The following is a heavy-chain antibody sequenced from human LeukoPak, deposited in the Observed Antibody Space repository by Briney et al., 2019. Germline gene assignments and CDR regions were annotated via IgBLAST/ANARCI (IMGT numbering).Heavy chain of an antibody. V-gene: IGHV1-2*02. CDR1: GYTFTDYY. Sequence: ASVKVSCKASGYTFTDYYIHWVRQAPGQGLEWMGWINPNSGGTNCAEKFQGRVTMTRGTSISTAYMELSRLRSDDTAVYYCASVSSEPMGATDYWGQGTLVTVSS. J-gene: IGHJ4*02. D-gene: IGHD1-14*01. CDR3: ASVSSEPMGATDY. CDR2: INPNSGGT.